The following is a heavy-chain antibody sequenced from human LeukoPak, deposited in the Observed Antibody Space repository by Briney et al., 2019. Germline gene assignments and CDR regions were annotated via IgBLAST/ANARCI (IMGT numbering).Heavy chain of an antibody. CDR2: INPNSGGT. Sequence: ASVKVSCKASGYTFTGYYMHWVRQAPGQGLEWMGWINPNSGGTNYAQKFQGRVTMTRDTSISTAYMELSRLRSDDTAVYYCARDTSPYDFWSGYYAPDAFDIWGQGTVVTVSS. V-gene: IGHV1-2*02. J-gene: IGHJ3*02. CDR3: ARDTSPYDFWSGYYAPDAFDI. D-gene: IGHD3-3*01. CDR1: GYTFTGYY.